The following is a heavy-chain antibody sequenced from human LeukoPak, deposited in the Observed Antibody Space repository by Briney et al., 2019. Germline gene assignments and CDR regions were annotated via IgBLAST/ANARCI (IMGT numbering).Heavy chain of an antibody. Sequence: ASVKVSCKASGYTFTSYDINWVRQATGQGLEWMGWMNPNSGNTGYAQKFQGRVTMTRNTSISTAYMELSSLRSEDTAVYYCARARITMVRGVILYYYYYGMDVWSQGTTVTVSS. D-gene: IGHD3-10*01. CDR2: MNPNSGNT. J-gene: IGHJ6*02. V-gene: IGHV1-8*01. CDR3: ARARITMVRGVILYYYYYGMDV. CDR1: GYTFTSYD.